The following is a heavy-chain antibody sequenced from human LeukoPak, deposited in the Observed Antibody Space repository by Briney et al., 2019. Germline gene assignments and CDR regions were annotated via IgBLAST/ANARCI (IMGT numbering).Heavy chain of an antibody. CDR3: ARDGQTGTTVY. V-gene: IGHV3-21*01. Sequence: GGSLRLSCAASGFTFSSYSMNWVRQAPGKGLEWVSYISSSSSYIYYADSVKGRFTISRDNAKNSLHLQMNSPRAEDTAVYYCARDGQTGTTVYWGQGTLVTVSS. CDR2: ISSSSSYI. CDR1: GFTFSSYS. D-gene: IGHD1-7*01. J-gene: IGHJ4*02.